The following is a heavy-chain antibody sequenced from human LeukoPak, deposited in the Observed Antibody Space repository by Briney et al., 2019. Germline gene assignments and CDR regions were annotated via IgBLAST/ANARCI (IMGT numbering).Heavy chain of an antibody. V-gene: IGHV3-48*03. CDR2: ISSSGSTI. J-gene: IGHJ5*02. Sequence: GGSLRLSCAASGFTFSSYEMDWVRQAPGKGLEWVSYISSSGSTIYYADSVKGRFTISRDNAKNSLYLQMNSLRAEDTAVYYCARDWPGYSSSWCGRFPWFDPWGQGTLVTVSS. CDR1: GFTFSSYE. D-gene: IGHD6-13*01. CDR3: ARDWPGYSSSWCGRFPWFDP.